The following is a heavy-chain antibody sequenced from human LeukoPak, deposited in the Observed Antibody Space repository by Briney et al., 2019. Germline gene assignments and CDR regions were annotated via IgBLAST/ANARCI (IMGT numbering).Heavy chain of an antibody. D-gene: IGHD2-2*01. CDR2: INHSGST. CDR1: GGSFSGYY. Sequence: SETLSLTCAVYGGSFSGYYWSWICQPPGKGLEWIGEINHSGSTNYNPSLKSRVTISVDTSKNQVSLKLSSVTAADTAVYYCASLYCSSTSCSFDYWGQGTLVTVSS. J-gene: IGHJ4*02. V-gene: IGHV4-34*01. CDR3: ASLYCSSTSCSFDY.